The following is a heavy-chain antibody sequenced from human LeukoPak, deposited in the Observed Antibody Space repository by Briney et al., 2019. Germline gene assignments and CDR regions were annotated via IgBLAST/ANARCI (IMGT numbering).Heavy chain of an antibody. D-gene: IGHD3-10*01. CDR2: IYTSGST. Sequence: SETLSLTCPLSGGSLSRYYWSWLRQPAAEGMEWIGRIYTSGSTNYNPSLTSRVTMSQDKSKNQLSLKLRSVTPSDTPGYYFPSSGSGRYHTFDYWGQGALVTVSS. CDR1: GGSLSRYY. J-gene: IGHJ4*02. V-gene: IGHV4-4*07. CDR3: PSSGSGRYHTFDY.